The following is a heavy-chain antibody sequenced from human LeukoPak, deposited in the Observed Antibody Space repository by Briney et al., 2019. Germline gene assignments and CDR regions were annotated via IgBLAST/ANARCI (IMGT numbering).Heavy chain of an antibody. V-gene: IGHV4-34*01. CDR2: INHSGST. CDR3: ARQFDPSGLDYYYYMDV. Sequence: SETLSLTCAVYGGSFSGYYWSWIRQPPGKGLEWIGEINHSGSTNYNPSLKSRVTISVDTSKNQFSLKLSSVTAADTAVYYCARQFDPSGLDYYYYMDVWGKGTTVTVSS. J-gene: IGHJ6*03. CDR1: GGSFSGYY. D-gene: IGHD3-9*01.